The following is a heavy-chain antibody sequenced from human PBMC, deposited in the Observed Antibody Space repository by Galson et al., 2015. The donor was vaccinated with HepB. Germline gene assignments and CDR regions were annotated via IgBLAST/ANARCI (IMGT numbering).Heavy chain of an antibody. J-gene: IGHJ4*02. CDR1: GFTFSLYW. V-gene: IGHV3-7*03. CDR2: IKQDGSEK. CDR3: ARAGNPSIAARLDY. D-gene: IGHD6-6*01. Sequence: SLRLSCAASGFTFSLYWMSWVRQAPGKGLEWVANIKQDGSEKYYVDSVKGRFTISRDNAKNSLYLQMNSLRAGDTAVYYCARAGNPSIAARLDYWGQGTLVTVSS.